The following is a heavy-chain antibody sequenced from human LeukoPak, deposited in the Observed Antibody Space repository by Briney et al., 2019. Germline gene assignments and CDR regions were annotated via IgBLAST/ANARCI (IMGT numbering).Heavy chain of an antibody. D-gene: IGHD4-17*01. CDR1: GGSISSSSYY. V-gene: IGHV4-39*07. Sequence: PSETLSLTCTVSGGSISSSSYYWGWIRQPPGKGLEWIGSIYYSGSTNYNPSLKSRVTISVDTSKNQFSLKLSSVTAADTAVYYCASFEGHGDHGRAEYFQHWGQGTLITVSS. CDR2: IYYSGST. J-gene: IGHJ1*01. CDR3: ASFEGHGDHGRAEYFQH.